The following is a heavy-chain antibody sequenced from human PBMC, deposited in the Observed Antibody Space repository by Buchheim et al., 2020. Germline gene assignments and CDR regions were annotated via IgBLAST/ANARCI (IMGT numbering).Heavy chain of an antibody. CDR1: GYSFPSYW. CDR3: ARRGEHGMDV. Sequence: EVQLVQSGAEVKQPGESLKISCKGSGYSFPSYWIAWVRQMPGKGLEWMGIIYPGDSATRYSPSFQGQVTLSDEKSNTTAYPQWSSLKASDIAMYYCARRGEHGMDVWGQGTT. J-gene: IGHJ6*02. V-gene: IGHV5-51*03. CDR2: IYPGDSAT. D-gene: IGHD3-16*01.